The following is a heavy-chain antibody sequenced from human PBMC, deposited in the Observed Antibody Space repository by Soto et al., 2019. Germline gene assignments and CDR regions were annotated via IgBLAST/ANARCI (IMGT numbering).Heavy chain of an antibody. CDR3: ARDPTGPYYYDSSGLDY. D-gene: IGHD3-22*01. CDR1: GYTFTSYG. V-gene: IGHV1-18*01. Sequence: QVQLVQSGAEVKKPGASVKVSCKASGYTFTSYGISWVRQAPGQGLEWMGWISAYNGNTNYAQKLQGRVTMTTDTSTSTAYMELRSLRSDDTTVYYCARDPTGPYYYDSSGLDYWGQGTLVTVSS. J-gene: IGHJ4*02. CDR2: ISAYNGNT.